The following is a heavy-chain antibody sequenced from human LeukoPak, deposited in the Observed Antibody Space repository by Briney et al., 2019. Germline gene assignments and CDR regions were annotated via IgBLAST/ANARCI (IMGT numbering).Heavy chain of an antibody. CDR2: TNEDGSQK. CDR3: AREEWLQCIDY. V-gene: IGHV3-7*01. J-gene: IGHJ4*02. D-gene: IGHD5-24*01. Sequence: PGGSLRLSCPASGFTFSNYWMNWVRQAPGKGLEWMANTNEDGSQKYYVDSVKGRFTISRDNAKNSLYLQMNSLRAEDTAVYYCAREEWLQCIDYWGQGTLVTVSS. CDR1: GFTFSNYW.